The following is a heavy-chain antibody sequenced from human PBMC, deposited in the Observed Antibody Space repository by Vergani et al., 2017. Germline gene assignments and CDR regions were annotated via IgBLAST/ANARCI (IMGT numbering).Heavy chain of an antibody. CDR1: GGTFSSYA. CDR2: IIPMLGTA. J-gene: IGHJ6*03. CDR3: ACYQGFWSGYSNYYYYYMDV. V-gene: IGHV1-69*01. D-gene: IGHD3-3*01. Sequence: QVQLVQSGAEVKKPGSSVKVSCKASGGTFSSYAISWVRQAPGQGLEWMGGIIPMLGTANYAQKFQGRVTITADESTSTAYMELSSLRSEDTAVYYCACYQGFWSGYSNYYYYYMDVWGKGPTVTVSS.